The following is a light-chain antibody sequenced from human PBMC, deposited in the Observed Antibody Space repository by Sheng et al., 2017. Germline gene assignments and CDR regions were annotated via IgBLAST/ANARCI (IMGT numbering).Light chain of an antibody. V-gene: IGKV3-15*01. Sequence: EIVMTQSPATLSVSPGERATLSCRASQSVGSDLAWYQQKPGQAPRLLIYAGSTRATGIPARFSGSGSGTEFTLTISSLQSEDFAVYYCQQYNNWHTFGQGTKGGDQT. CDR3: QQYNNWHT. CDR1: QSVGSD. J-gene: IGKJ2*01. CDR2: AGS.